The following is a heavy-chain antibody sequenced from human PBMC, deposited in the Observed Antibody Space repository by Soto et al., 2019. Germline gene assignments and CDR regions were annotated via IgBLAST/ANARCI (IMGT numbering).Heavy chain of an antibody. D-gene: IGHD3-22*01. CDR1: GFTFSNYG. Sequence: QVHLVESGGGVVQPGRSLRLSCEASGFTFSNYGRHWVRQAPGEGLEWVANISYDGRNEHDTDFVKGRFTISRENSKNMVFLHMNSLRPEDTAVYHCAKDTYFRDSSGYYVFDYWGPGNQVTVSS. CDR2: ISYDGRNE. V-gene: IGHV3-30*18. CDR3: AKDTYFRDSSGYYVFDY. J-gene: IGHJ4*02.